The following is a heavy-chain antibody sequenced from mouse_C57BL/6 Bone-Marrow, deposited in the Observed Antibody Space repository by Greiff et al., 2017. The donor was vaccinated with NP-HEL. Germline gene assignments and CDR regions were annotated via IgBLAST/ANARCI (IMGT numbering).Heavy chain of an antibody. V-gene: IGHV1-76*01. D-gene: IGHD1-1*01. J-gene: IGHJ1*03. CDR2: IYPGSGNT. CDR1: GYTFTDYY. CDR3: ARGTTVVARYFDV. Sequence: QVQLKQSGAELVRPGASVKLSCKASGYTFTDYYINWVKQRPGQGLEWIARIYPGSGNTYYNEKFKGKATLTAEKSSSTAYMQLSSLTSEDSAVYFCARGTTVVARYFDVWGTGTTVTVSS.